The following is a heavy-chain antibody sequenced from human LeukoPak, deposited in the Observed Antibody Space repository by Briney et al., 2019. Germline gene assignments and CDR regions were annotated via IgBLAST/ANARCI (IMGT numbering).Heavy chain of an antibody. D-gene: IGHD2-15*01. CDR3: ARSFSAARDI. V-gene: IGHV4-39*01. CDR2: IHYSGST. Sequence: SETLSLTCTVSGGSISNRNYHWGWIRQPPGKGLQFIGSIHYSGSTYYNPSLKSRVTISVDTSKNQFSLKLNSVTAADTAVYYCARSFSAARDIWGQGTLVTVSS. J-gene: IGHJ3*02. CDR1: GGSISNRNYH.